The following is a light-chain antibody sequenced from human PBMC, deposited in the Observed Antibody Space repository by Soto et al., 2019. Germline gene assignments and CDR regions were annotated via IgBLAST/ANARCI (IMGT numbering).Light chain of an antibody. CDR1: QSISVW. V-gene: IGKV1-5*03. CDR2: KTS. CDR3: QHYNDYSWT. J-gene: IGKJ1*01. Sequence: DIHMTQSPSTLSASVGDRVTITCRASQSISVWLAWYQQKPGKAPNLLIYKTSSLETGVPSRCSGSGSGTEFAITISSLQPDDFATYYCQHYNDYSWTFGQGTKVEIK.